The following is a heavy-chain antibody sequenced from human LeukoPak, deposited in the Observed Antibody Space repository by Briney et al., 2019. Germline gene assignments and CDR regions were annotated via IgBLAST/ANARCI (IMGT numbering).Heavy chain of an antibody. CDR1: GFTFIDHY. D-gene: IGHD5/OR15-5a*01. CDR2: IRNKANSYTT. J-gene: IGHJ4*02. V-gene: IGHV3-72*01. Sequence: QPGGSLRLSCAASGFTFIDHYMDWVRQAPGKGLEWIGRIRNKANSYTTEYAASVKGRFTVSRDDSKNTLFLQMNSLESEDTAVYYCARRNSVTQGLDNWGQGTLVTVSS. CDR3: ARRNSVTQGLDN.